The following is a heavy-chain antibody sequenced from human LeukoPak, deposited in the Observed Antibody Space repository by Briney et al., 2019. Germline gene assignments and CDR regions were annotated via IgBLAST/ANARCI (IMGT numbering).Heavy chain of an antibody. CDR2: INAGNGNT. J-gene: IGHJ4*02. CDR1: GYTFTSYA. CDR3: ARDPVAVAGVFDY. D-gene: IGHD6-19*01. Sequence: GASVKVSCKASGYTFTSYAMHWVRQAPGQRLEWMGWINAGNGNTKYSQKFQGRVTITRDTSASTAYMELSSLRSEDTAVYYCARDPVAVAGVFDYWGQGTLVTVSS. V-gene: IGHV1-3*01.